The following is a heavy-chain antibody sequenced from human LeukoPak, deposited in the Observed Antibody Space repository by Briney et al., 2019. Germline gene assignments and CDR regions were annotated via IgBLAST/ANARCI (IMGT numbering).Heavy chain of an antibody. CDR3: ARDATTELGTVYMDV. D-gene: IGHD4-17*01. J-gene: IGHJ6*03. Sequence: GWSLRLSCAASGFTFNRYWMSWVRQAPGKGLEWVANIKQDGSEKYYVDSVKGRFTTSRDNAKNALYLQMNSLRVEDTAVYYCARDATTELGTVYMDVWGKGTTVTISS. CDR1: GFTFNRYW. CDR2: IKQDGSEK. V-gene: IGHV3-7*01.